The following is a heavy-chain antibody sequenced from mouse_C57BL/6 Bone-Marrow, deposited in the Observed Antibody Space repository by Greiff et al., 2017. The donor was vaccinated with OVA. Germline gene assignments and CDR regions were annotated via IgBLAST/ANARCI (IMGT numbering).Heavy chain of an antibody. CDR2: IDPEDGDT. D-gene: IGHD1-1*01. CDR3: TLYGSSYAMDY. Sequence: VQLKQSGAELVRPGASVKLSCTASGFNIKDYYMHWVKQRPEQGLEWIGRIDPEDGDTEYAPKFQGKATMTADTSSNTAYLQLSSLTSEDTAVYYCTLYGSSYAMDYWGQGTSVTVSS. V-gene: IGHV14-1*01. J-gene: IGHJ4*01. CDR1: GFNIKDYY.